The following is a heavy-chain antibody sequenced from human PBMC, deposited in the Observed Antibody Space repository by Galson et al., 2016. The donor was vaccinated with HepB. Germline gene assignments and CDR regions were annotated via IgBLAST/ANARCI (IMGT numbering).Heavy chain of an antibody. CDR3: ARGVGYGSGSHFDY. D-gene: IGHD3-10*01. CDR1: GFTFSSYG. CDR2: IWYDGSNK. V-gene: IGHV3-33*01. J-gene: IGHJ4*02. Sequence: SLRLSCAASGFTFSSYGMHWVRQAPGKGLEWMAVIWYDGSNKYYADSVKGRFTISRDNSKNALYLQMNSLRAEDTAVYYCARGVGYGSGSHFDYWGQGTLLTVTS.